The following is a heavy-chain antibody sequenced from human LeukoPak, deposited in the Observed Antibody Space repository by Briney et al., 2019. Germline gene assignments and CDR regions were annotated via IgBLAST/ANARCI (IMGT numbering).Heavy chain of an antibody. V-gene: IGHV3-30*02. D-gene: IGHD3-10*01. CDR1: GFMLTTFG. CDR3: GKALRTGMFRGVIDY. Sequence: GGSLRLSCEVSGFMLTTFGMHWVRQAPGRGLEWVAFIRYDGSIIYYTDSVKGRFTISRDNSKNMLYLQMNSLRAEDTAVYYCGKALRTGMFRGVIDYWGQGTPVTVSS. CDR2: IRYDGSII. J-gene: IGHJ4*02.